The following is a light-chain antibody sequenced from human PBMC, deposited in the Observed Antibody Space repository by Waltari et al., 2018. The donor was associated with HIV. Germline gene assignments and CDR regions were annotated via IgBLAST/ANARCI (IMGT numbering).Light chain of an antibody. CDR2: GAS. J-gene: IGKJ5*01. V-gene: IGKV3-20*01. CDR3: QQYGSSPIT. Sequence: ELVLTPSPGTLSLSPGATATLSCRASQSVSGSYLTWYQQKPGQAPRFLIYGASSRATGIPDRLSGSGSGTDFTLTISRLEPEDFAVYYCQQYGSSPITFGQGTRLEIK. CDR1: QSVSGSY.